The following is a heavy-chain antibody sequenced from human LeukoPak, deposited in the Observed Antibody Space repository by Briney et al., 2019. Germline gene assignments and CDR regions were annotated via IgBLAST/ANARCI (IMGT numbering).Heavy chain of an antibody. V-gene: IGHV4-59*01. CDR1: GGSISSYY. J-gene: IGHJ4*02. D-gene: IGHD2-15*01. CDR3: ARALPYYCSGGSCPFDY. CDR2: TYYSGST. Sequence: SETLSLTCTVSGGSISSYYWSWIRQPPGKGLEGIGYTYYSGSTNYNPSLKSRVIISVDTSKNQFSLKLRSVTAADTAVYYCARALPYYCSGGSCPFDYWGQGTLVTVSS.